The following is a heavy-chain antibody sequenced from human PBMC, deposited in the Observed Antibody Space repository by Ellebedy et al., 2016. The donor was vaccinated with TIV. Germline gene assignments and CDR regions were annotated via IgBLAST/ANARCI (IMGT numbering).Heavy chain of an antibody. CDR1: GYIFANYY. CDR3: ARQDSGDFDY. Sequence: PGGSLRLSCKAFGYIFANYYIGWVRQVPGKGLEWVGIILPDDSETTFSPSFQGQITISADKSTSTAYLQWSSLKASDSAMYYCARQDSGDFDYWGQGTLVTVSS. J-gene: IGHJ4*02. V-gene: IGHV5-51*01. D-gene: IGHD4-17*01. CDR2: ILPDDSET.